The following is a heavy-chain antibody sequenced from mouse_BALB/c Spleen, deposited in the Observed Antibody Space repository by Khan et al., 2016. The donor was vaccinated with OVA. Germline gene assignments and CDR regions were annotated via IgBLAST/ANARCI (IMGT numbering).Heavy chain of an antibody. J-gene: IGHJ3*01. CDR1: GFTFSSFA. D-gene: IGHD2-1*01. CDR3: TNGNYGWFAY. V-gene: IGHV5-9-1*01. CDR2: ISSAGTYT. Sequence: EVELVESGGGLVKPGGSLKLSCAASGFTFSSFAMSWVRQTPEKRLDWVATISSAGTYTYYPDSVEGRFTISRANAQNTLYLHMNRLRSADTAMDYCTNGNYGWFAYWGQGTLVTVSA.